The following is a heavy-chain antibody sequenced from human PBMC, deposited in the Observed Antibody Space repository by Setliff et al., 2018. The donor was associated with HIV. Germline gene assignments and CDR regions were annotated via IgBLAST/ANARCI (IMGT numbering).Heavy chain of an antibody. CDR3: VTGLGSGWAS. V-gene: IGHV3-7*01. CDR1: GFTFSSIW. Sequence: QPGGSLRLSCAASGFTFSSIWMSWVRQAPGRGLEWVANIKEDGSERYYVDSVKGRFTISRDNAKNSLFLQMNSLRAEDMAVYYCVTGLGSGWASWGQGTLVTVSS. J-gene: IGHJ1*01. CDR2: IKEDGSER. D-gene: IGHD6-19*01.